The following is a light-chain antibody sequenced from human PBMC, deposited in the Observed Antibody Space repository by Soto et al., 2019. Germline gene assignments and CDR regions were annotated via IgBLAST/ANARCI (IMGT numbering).Light chain of an antibody. V-gene: IGLV2-23*01. CDR1: GSDVRTYNL. J-gene: IGLJ1*01. CDR2: EAS. CDR3: CSYAGDKTYV. Sequence: QSVLTQPASVSGSPGQSITISCTVTGSDVRTYNLVSRYQQHPGKVPKLIIYEASKRPSGVSNRFSGSQPGNTASLTVSGLQAEDEADYYCCSYAGDKTYVFGSGTKVTVL.